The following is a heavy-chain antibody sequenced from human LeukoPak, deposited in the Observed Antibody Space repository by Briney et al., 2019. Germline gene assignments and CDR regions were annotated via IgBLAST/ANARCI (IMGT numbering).Heavy chain of an antibody. CDR3: ARNAITGRLTVDY. Sequence: ASVTVSCKASGYTFTSYGMSWVRQAPGQGREWMGWISVYNGDTNYAQTFQGRVTMTTDTSASTAYMELESLRSGDTGGYYRARNAITGRLTVDYWGGGTLVSVST. V-gene: IGHV1-18*01. CDR1: GYTFTSYG. CDR2: ISVYNGDT. J-gene: IGHJ4*02. D-gene: IGHD6-6*01.